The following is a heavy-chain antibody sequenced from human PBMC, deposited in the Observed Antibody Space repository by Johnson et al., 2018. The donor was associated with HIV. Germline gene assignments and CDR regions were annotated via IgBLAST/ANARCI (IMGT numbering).Heavy chain of an antibody. J-gene: IGHJ3*02. D-gene: IGHD7-27*01. V-gene: IGHV3-7*04. CDR2: IKQDGSEK. CDR1: GFRFDDYG. CDR3: VRGPLTGDSLGFDI. Sequence: VQLVESGGGVVRPGGSLRLSCAVAGFRFDDYGMSWVRQAPGKGLEWVANIKQDGSEKYYVDYVKGRFTISRDNAKKSLYLQMNSLSAEDTAVYYCVRGPLTGDSLGFDIWGQGTMVTVSS.